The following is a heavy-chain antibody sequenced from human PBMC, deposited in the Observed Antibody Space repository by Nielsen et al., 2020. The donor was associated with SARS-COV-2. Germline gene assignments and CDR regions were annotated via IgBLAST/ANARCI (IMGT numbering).Heavy chain of an antibody. CDR2: IDPSDSYT. J-gene: IGHJ5*02. V-gene: IGHV5-10-1*01. Sequence: GESLKISCKGSGYSFTSYWISWVRQMPGKGLEWMGRIDPSDSYTNYSPSFQGHVTISADKSISTAYLQWSSLKASDTAMYYCASSRKYSSEVNWFDPWGQGTLVTVSS. CDR3: ASSRKYSSEVNWFDP. D-gene: IGHD6-19*01. CDR1: GYSFTSYW.